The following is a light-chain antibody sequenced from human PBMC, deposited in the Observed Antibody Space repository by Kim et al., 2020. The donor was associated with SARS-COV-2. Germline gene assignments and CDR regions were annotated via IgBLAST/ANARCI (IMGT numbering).Light chain of an antibody. Sequence: VGPGQTDRSNCGGNNIGSKNVHWYQQKPGQAPVVVIYRDSDRPSEIPERFSGSNSGSTATLTISRAQAGDEADYYCQVWDSTTYVFGTGTKVTVL. CDR2: RDS. V-gene: IGLV3-9*01. CDR1: NIGSKN. CDR3: QVWDSTTYV. J-gene: IGLJ1*01.